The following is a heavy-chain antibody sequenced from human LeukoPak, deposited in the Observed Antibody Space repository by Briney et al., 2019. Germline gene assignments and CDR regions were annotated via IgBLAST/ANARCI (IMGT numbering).Heavy chain of an antibody. D-gene: IGHD3-16*01. V-gene: IGHV3-53*01. CDR1: GFTVSNNY. CDR3: AKGVMATKFDY. J-gene: IGHJ4*02. Sequence: PGGSLRLSCAASGFTVSNNYMSWVRQAPGKGLEWVSVIYSGGYTYYADSVKGRFTISRDNSKNTLYLQMNSLRAEDTALFYCAKGVMATKFDYWGQGTLVTVSS. CDR2: IYSGGYT.